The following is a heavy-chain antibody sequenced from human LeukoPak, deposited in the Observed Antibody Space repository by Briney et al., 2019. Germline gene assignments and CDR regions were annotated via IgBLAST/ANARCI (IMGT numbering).Heavy chain of an antibody. D-gene: IGHD1-26*01. CDR2: IKQDGTEI. Sequence: GGSLRLSCAASGFTFSSDAMSWVRQAPGKGPEWVANIKQDGTEIYYVDSVKGRFTISRDNAKNSLYLQMNSLRDEDTAVYYCARDKVVGATFFDYWGQGTLVTVSS. V-gene: IGHV3-7*01. CDR1: GFTFSSDA. CDR3: ARDKVVGATFFDY. J-gene: IGHJ4*02.